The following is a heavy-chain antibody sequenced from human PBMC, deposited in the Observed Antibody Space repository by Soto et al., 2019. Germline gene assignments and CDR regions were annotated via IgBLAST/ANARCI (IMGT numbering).Heavy chain of an antibody. CDR3: ASLAVYSGYDFDY. D-gene: IGHD5-12*01. V-gene: IGHV4-30-2*01. Sequence: PSETLSLTCAVSGGSISSGGYSWSWIRQPPGKGLEWIGYIYHSGSTYYNPSLKSRVTISVDRSKNQFSLKLSSVTAADTAVYYCASLAVYSGYDFDYWGQGTLVTVSS. CDR1: GGSISSGGYS. CDR2: IYHSGST. J-gene: IGHJ4*02.